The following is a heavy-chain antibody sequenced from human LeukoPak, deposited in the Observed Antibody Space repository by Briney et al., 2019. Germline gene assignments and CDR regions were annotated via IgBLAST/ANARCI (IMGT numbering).Heavy chain of an antibody. CDR1: GFTFSDSY. J-gene: IGHJ4*02. CDR3: AKDRWGDGY. Sequence: GGSLRLSCAASGFTFSDSYMTWVRQAPGKGLEWVSAITGSAGSTFYADSVKGRFTISRDNSKNTLYLQMNSLRPEDTAVYYCAKDRWGDGYWGQGTLVTVSS. CDR2: ITGSAGST. D-gene: IGHD3-16*01. V-gene: IGHV3-23*01.